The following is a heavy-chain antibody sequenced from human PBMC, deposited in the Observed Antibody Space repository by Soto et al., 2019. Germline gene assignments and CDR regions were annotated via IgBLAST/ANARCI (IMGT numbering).Heavy chain of an antibody. Sequence: QVQLQESGPGLVKPSGTLSLTCAVSSGSISSSNWWSWVRQPPGKGLEWIGEIYYSGSTNYNPSLKSPVTISVDKSKNQFSLTLSSVTAADTAVYYCARDRYCSGGSCYSGSNWFDPWGQGTLVTVSS. CDR2: IYYSGST. D-gene: IGHD2-15*01. V-gene: IGHV4-4*02. CDR1: SGSISSSNW. J-gene: IGHJ5*02. CDR3: ARDRYCSGGSCYSGSNWFDP.